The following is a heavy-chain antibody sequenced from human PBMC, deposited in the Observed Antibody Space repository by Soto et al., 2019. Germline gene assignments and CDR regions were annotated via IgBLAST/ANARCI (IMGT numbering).Heavy chain of an antibody. CDR1: GFTFSSYA. CDR2: ISCSGGST. V-gene: IGHV3-23*01. CDR3: AKDGSYDSSGHYYYYYGMDV. D-gene: IGHD3-22*01. Sequence: GSLRLSCASSGFTFSSYAMSWVRQAPGKGLEWVSAISCSGGSTYYADSVKGRFTISRDNSKTTLYLQMNSLRAEDTAVYYCAKDGSYDSSGHYYYYYGMDVWGQGTTVTVSS. J-gene: IGHJ6*02.